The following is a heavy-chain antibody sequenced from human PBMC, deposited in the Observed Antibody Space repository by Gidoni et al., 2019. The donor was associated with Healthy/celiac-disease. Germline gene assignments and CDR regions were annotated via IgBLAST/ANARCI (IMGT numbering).Heavy chain of an antibody. D-gene: IGHD5-18*01. CDR3: ARVYPIQLWSIGY. V-gene: IGHV3-33*01. J-gene: IGHJ4*02. CDR2: IWYDGSNK. CDR1: GFTFSSYG. Sequence: QVQLVESGGGVVQPGRSLRLYCAASGFTFSSYGMHWVRQAPGKGLEWVAVIWYDGSNKYYADSVKGRFTISRDNSKNTLYLQMNSLRAEDTAVYYCARVYPIQLWSIGYWGQGTLVTVSS.